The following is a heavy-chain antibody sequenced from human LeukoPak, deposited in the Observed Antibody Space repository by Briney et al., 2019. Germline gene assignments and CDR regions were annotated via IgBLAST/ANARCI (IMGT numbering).Heavy chain of an antibody. Sequence: SETLSLTCAVYGGSLSGYYWSWIRQPPGKGLEWIGEINHSGSTNYNPSLKSRATISVDTSKNQFSLKLSSVTAADTAVYYCARGHYDYVWGSYRYFPVYFDYWGQGTLVTVSS. D-gene: IGHD3-16*02. CDR3: ARGHYDYVWGSYRYFPVYFDY. CDR2: INHSGST. V-gene: IGHV4-34*01. J-gene: IGHJ4*02. CDR1: GGSLSGYY.